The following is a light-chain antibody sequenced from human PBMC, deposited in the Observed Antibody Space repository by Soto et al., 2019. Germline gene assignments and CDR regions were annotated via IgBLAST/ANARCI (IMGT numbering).Light chain of an antibody. J-gene: IGKJ1*01. CDR3: QQYDSSPST. CDR1: QSVSSNY. V-gene: IGKV3-20*01. CDR2: GAS. Sequence: EIVLTQSPGTLSLSPGERATLSCRASQSVSSNYITWYQEKPGQAPRRLIFGASSRATGIPDRFSGSGSGTDFTLTISRLEPEDFAVYYCQQYDSSPSTFGQGTKVEIK.